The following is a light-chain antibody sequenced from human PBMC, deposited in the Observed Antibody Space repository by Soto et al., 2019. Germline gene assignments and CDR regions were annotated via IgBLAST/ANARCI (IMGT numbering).Light chain of an antibody. V-gene: IGKV3-15*01. CDR3: QKYNNWPLT. Sequence: EIVMTQSPATLSVSPGERATLSCRASQSVRTYLAWYQQKPGQAPRLLIYGASTRATGVPARISGSGSGTEFTLTISSLQSEDFGVYYCQKYNNWPLTFGGGTKVEIK. CDR2: GAS. J-gene: IGKJ4*01. CDR1: QSVRTY.